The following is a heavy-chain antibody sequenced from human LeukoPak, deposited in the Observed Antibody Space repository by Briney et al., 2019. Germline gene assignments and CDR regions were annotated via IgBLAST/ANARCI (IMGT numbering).Heavy chain of an antibody. CDR3: ARGSTRYEA. CDR2: ISYDGSNK. CDR1: GFTFSSYA. D-gene: IGHD2-2*01. Sequence: QTGRSLRLSCAASGFTFSSYAMHWVRQAPGKGLEWVAVISYDGSNKYYADSVKGRFTISRDNSKNTLYLQMNSLRAEDTAVYYCARGSTRYEAWGQGTLVTVSS. J-gene: IGHJ5*02. V-gene: IGHV3-30-3*01.